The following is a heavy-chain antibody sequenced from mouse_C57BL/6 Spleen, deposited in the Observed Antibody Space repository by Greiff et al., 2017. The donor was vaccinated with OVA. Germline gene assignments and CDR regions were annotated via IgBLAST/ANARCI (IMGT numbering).Heavy chain of an antibody. V-gene: IGHV1-59*01. Sequence: QVQLQQPGAELVRPGTSVKLSCKASGYTFTSYWMHWVKQRPGQGLEWIGVIDPSDSYTNYNQKFKGKATLTVDTSSSTAYMQLSSLTSEDSAVYYCARRYYSKLYFGYWGQGTTLTVSS. D-gene: IGHD2-5*01. CDR3: ARRYYSKLYFGY. CDR1: GYTFTSYW. J-gene: IGHJ2*01. CDR2: IDPSDSYT.